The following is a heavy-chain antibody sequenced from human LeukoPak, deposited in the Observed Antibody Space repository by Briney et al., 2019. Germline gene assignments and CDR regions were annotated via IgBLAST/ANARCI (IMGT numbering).Heavy chain of an antibody. CDR2: INRDGSST. Sequence: PGGSLRLSCAASGIIFSNYWMHWVRQAPGKGLVWVSRINRDGSSTSYADSVKGRFTISRDNSKNTLYLQMNSLRAEDTAVYYCAKDGYYDSSAYYYVRYFDLWGRGTLVTVSS. D-gene: IGHD3-22*01. CDR1: GIIFSNYW. CDR3: AKDGYYDSSAYYYVRYFDL. V-gene: IGHV3-74*01. J-gene: IGHJ2*01.